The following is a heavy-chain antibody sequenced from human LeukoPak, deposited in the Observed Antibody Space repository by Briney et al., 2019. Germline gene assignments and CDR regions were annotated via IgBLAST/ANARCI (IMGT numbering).Heavy chain of an antibody. CDR1: GGSISSYY. Sequence: SETLSLTCTVSGGSISSYYWSWIRQPPGKGLEWIGYIYYSGSTNYNPSLKSRVTISVDTSKNQFSLKLSSVTAADTAVYYCARDKKGASCYDYWGQGTLVTVS. V-gene: IGHV4-59*01. CDR2: IYYSGST. D-gene: IGHD2-2*01. CDR3: ARDKKGASCYDY. J-gene: IGHJ4*02.